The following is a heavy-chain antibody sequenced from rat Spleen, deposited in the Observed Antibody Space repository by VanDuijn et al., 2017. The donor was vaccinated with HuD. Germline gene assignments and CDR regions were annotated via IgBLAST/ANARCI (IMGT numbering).Heavy chain of an antibody. V-gene: IGHV5-20*01. CDR2: IIQTGGIT. CDR1: GFTFSDYY. J-gene: IGHJ1*01. CDR3: TGGGIPWYLDF. D-gene: IGHD2-2*01. Sequence: EVQLVESDGDLVPPGGSLKVSCAVSGFTFSDYYMAWVRQGPTKGLEWVASIIQTGGITYYSDSVKGRFTISRDNAKSTLYLQMNSLRSEDAATYYCTGGGIPWYLDFWGPGTMVTVSS.